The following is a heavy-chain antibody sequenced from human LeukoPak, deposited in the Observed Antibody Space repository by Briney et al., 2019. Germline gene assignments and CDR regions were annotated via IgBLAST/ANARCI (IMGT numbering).Heavy chain of an antibody. Sequence: SETLSLTCTVSGGSISSYYWSWIRQPAGKGLEWIGRIYTSESTNYNPSLKSRVTMSVDTSKNQFSLKLSSVTAADTAVYYCARQDSSSWYHDYWGQGTLVTVSS. CDR2: IYTSEST. J-gene: IGHJ4*02. D-gene: IGHD6-13*01. V-gene: IGHV4-4*07. CDR3: ARQDSSSWYHDY. CDR1: GGSISSYY.